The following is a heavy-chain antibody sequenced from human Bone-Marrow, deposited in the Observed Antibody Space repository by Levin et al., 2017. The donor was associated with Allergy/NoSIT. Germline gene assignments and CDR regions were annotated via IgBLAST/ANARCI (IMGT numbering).Heavy chain of an antibody. V-gene: IGHV3-21*01. D-gene: IGHD1-26*01. J-gene: IGHJ5*01. CDR2: ITTDSTDI. CDR1: GFNFRVYT. Sequence: GGSLRLSCVTSGFNFRVYTMTWVRQIPGKGLEWVSSITTDSTDIHVADSVKGRFTISREDAQTSVFLQMNSLKVEDTAVYYCTRDRGATGRGFTWGQGTLVTVSS. CDR3: TRDRGATGRGFT.